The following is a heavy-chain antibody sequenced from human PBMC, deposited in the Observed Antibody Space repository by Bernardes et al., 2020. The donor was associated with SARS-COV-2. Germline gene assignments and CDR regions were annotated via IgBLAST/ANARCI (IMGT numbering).Heavy chain of an antibody. Sequence: SETLSLTCTVSGGSISSYYWSWIRQPAGKGLEWIGRIYTSGSTNYNPSLKSRVTMSVDTSKNQFSLKLSSVTAADTAVYYCARDQQWLVRRASTPDKYYYYGMDVWGQGTTVTVSS. CDR2: IYTSGST. V-gene: IGHV4-4*07. CDR3: ARDQQWLVRRASTPDKYYYYGMDV. D-gene: IGHD6-19*01. J-gene: IGHJ6*02. CDR1: GGSISSYY.